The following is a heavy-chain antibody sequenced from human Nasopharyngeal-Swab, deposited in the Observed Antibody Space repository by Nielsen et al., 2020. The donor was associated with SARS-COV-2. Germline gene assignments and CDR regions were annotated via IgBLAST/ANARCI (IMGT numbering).Heavy chain of an antibody. D-gene: IGHD1-14*01. V-gene: IGHV4-34*01. CDR2: INHSGST. CDR1: GGSFSGYY. CDR3: ARGRRGVWVDY. J-gene: IGHJ4*02. Sequence: SQTLSLTCAVYGGSFSGYYWSWIRQPPGKGLEWIGEINHSGSTNYNPSLKSRVTISVDTSKNQFSLKLSSVTAADTAVYYCARGRRGVWVDYRGQGTLVTVSS.